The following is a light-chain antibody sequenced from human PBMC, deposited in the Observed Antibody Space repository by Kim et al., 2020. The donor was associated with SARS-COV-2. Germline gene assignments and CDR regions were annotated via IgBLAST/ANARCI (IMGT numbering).Light chain of an antibody. CDR2: DAS. Sequence: SLSPGERATLSGRASQSVTTYLAWYRQKPGQAPRLLIFDASNRATGIPARFSGSGSGTEFTLTISSLEPEDFAVYYCQQRNNWLTFGGGTKVDIK. V-gene: IGKV3-11*01. J-gene: IGKJ4*01. CDR1: QSVTTY. CDR3: QQRNNWLT.